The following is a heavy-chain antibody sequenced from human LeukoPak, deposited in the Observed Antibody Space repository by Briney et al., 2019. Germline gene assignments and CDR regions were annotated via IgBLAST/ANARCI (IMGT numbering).Heavy chain of an antibody. CDR2: VYYTGTT. D-gene: IGHD3-9*01. CDR1: GGSISSYY. J-gene: IGHJ3*01. V-gene: IGHV4-59*08. CDR3: ASGYFGDAFDV. Sequence: SETLSLTCTVSGGSISSYYWRWLRQPPGRGLEWIGYVYYTGTTNYTPSLKSRVTISVDISKNHFSLKLSSVTAADTAVYYCASGYFGDAFDVWGQGTMVTVSS.